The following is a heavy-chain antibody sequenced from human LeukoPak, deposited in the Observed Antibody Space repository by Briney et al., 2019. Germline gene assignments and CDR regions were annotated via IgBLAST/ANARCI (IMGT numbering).Heavy chain of an antibody. CDR3: ARDPVGATRLDY. CDR2: IIPILGIA. CDR1: GGTFSSYA. J-gene: IGHJ4*02. Sequence: SVKVSCKASGGTFSSYAISWVRQAPGQGLEWMGRIIPILGIANYARKFQGRVTITADKSTSTAYMELSSLRSEDTAVYYCARDPVGATRLDYWGQETLVTVSS. V-gene: IGHV1-69*04. D-gene: IGHD1-26*01.